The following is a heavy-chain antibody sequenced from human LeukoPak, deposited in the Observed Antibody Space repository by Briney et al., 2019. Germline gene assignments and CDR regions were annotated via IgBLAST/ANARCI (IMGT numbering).Heavy chain of an antibody. J-gene: IGHJ3*02. CDR1: GFTFSSYS. CDR2: ISSSSSTI. CDR3: AKNELLWFGEFDAFDI. Sequence: GGSLRLSCAASGFTFSSYSMNWVRQAPGKGLEWVSYISSSSSTIYYADSVKDRFTISRDNAKNSLYLQMNSLRDEDTAVYYCAKNELLWFGEFDAFDIWGQGTMVTVSS. V-gene: IGHV3-48*02. D-gene: IGHD3-10*01.